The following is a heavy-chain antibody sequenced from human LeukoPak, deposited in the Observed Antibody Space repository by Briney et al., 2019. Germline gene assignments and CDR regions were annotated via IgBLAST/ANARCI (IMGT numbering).Heavy chain of an antibody. Sequence: SGGSLRLSCAASGFTFSSYGMNWVRQAPGKGLEWVAVIWYDGSNKYYGDSVKGRFTISRDNSKNTVSLQMNSLRVEDTAVYYCARLGSSWSFEYWGQGTLVTVSS. V-gene: IGHV3-33*01. D-gene: IGHD6-13*01. CDR3: ARLGSSWSFEY. J-gene: IGHJ4*02. CDR2: IWYDGSNK. CDR1: GFTFSSYG.